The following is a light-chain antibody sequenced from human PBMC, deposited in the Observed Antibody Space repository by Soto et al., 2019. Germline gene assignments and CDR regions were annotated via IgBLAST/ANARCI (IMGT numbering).Light chain of an antibody. CDR2: GDR. Sequence: QPVLTQPPSVSGAPGQRVTISCTGSSSNIGAGYEVHWYQQLPGTAPKLLIYGDRYRPSGVPDRFSGSKSGTSVSLAITGLQAEDEADYHCQSYDRSLSGMVFGGGTKLTVL. CDR1: SSNIGAGYE. V-gene: IGLV1-40*01. J-gene: IGLJ3*02. CDR3: QSYDRSLSGMV.